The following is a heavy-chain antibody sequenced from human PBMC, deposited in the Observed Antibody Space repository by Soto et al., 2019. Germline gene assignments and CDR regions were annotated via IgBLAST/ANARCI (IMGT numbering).Heavy chain of an antibody. CDR2: ISGSGGGT. J-gene: IGHJ4*02. D-gene: IGHD6-13*01. V-gene: IGHV3-23*01. CDR3: AREEHSSSWQFDY. Sequence: AGGSLRLSCAASGFTFSSYAMNWVRQAPGKGLEWVSAISGSGGGTYYADSVKGRFTISRDNSKNTLYLQMNSLRAEDTAVYYCAREEHSSSWQFDYWGQGTLVTVSS. CDR1: GFTFSSYA.